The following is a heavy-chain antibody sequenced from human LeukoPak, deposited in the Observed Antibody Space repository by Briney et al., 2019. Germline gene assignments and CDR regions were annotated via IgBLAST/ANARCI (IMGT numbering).Heavy chain of an antibody. J-gene: IGHJ3*02. CDR1: GGSISSYY. D-gene: IGHD2-21*01. Sequence: SETLSVNCTVSGGSISSYYWSWIRQPPGKGLEWIGYIYYSGSTNYNPSLKSRVTISVDTSKNQFSLKLSSVTAADTAVYYCASLRDYSSAFDIWGQGTMVTVSS. CDR2: IYYSGST. CDR3: ASLRDYSSAFDI. V-gene: IGHV4-59*01.